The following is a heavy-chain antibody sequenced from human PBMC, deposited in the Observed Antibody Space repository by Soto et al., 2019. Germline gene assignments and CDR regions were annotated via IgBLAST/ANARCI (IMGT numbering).Heavy chain of an antibody. D-gene: IGHD2-15*01. CDR3: SRHIAEPRTRGFDY. CDR1: GGSITTNW. V-gene: IGHV4-4*02. CDR2: IYHSGTT. Sequence: QGHLQESCPGLVKPSVTLSLTCSVSGGSITTNWWSWFRQPPGKGLEWIGEIYHSGTTNYNPSLRGRVTISVDKSNNQFYLNLNSVTAADSAIYYCSRHIAEPRTRGFDYWGQGNLVTVSS. J-gene: IGHJ4*02.